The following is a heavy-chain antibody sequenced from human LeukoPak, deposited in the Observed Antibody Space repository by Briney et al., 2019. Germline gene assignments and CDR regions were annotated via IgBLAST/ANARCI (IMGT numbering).Heavy chain of an antibody. V-gene: IGHV4-38-2*02. CDR2: IYHSGST. CDR1: GYSISSGYY. J-gene: IGHJ5*02. D-gene: IGHD3-16*02. Sequence: ASETLSLTCTVSGYSISSGYYWGWIRQPPGKGLEWIGSIYHSGSTYYNPSLKSRVTISVDTSKNQFSLKLSSVTAADTAVYYCARHDHMITFGGVIAWGQGTLVTVSS. CDR3: ARHDHMITFGGVIA.